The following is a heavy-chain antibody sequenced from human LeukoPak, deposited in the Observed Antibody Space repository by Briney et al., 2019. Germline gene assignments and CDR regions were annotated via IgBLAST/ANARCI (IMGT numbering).Heavy chain of an antibody. CDR2: INPNSGGT. Sequence: ASVKVSCKASGYTFTGYYMHWVRQAPGQGLEWMGWINPNSGGTNYAQKFQGRVTMTRDTSISTAYMELSRLRSDDTAVHYCARARGYSYGYPPDYWGQGTLVTISS. D-gene: IGHD5-18*01. V-gene: IGHV1-2*02. CDR1: GYTFTGYY. J-gene: IGHJ4*02. CDR3: ARARGYSYGYPPDY.